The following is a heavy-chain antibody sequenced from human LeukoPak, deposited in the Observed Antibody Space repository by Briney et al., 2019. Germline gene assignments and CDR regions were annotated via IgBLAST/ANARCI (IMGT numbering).Heavy chain of an antibody. V-gene: IGHV4-59*08. CDR1: GGSINDYY. D-gene: IGHD3-16*02. CDR3: ARAVGFTFGGVIVMGGFGY. Sequence: SETLSLTCTVSGGSINDYYWTWIRQPPGKGLEWIGHIYYSGSTNYNPSLKSRVTISVDTPKNQFSLELSSVTAADTAVYYCARAVGFTFGGVIVMGGFGYWGQGTLVTVSS. CDR2: IYYSGST. J-gene: IGHJ4*02.